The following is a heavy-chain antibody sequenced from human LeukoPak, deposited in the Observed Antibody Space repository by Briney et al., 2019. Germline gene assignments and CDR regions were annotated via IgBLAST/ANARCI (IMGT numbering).Heavy chain of an antibody. CDR2: INHDGRET. CDR3: ARNSASFFPVAAADYYFDY. J-gene: IGHJ4*02. V-gene: IGHV3-7*01. Sequence: GGSLRLSCLGSGFNFRYFWMSWVRQAPGKGLEWVANINHDGRETYYADSVKGRFIISRDNAKDSLYLQMNSLRAEDTAVYYCARNSASFFPVAAADYYFDYWGQGTLVTVSS. D-gene: IGHD6-13*01. CDR1: GFNFRYFW.